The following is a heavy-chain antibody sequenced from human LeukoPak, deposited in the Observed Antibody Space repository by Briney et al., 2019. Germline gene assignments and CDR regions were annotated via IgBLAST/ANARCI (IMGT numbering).Heavy chain of an antibody. D-gene: IGHD2-8*01. CDR2: INHSGST. CDR3: ARHVRRFHILTKYYYYYMDV. CDR1: GGSFSGYY. J-gene: IGHJ6*03. V-gene: IGHV4-34*01. Sequence: SETLSLTCAVYGGSFSGYYWSWIRQPPGKGLEWIGEINHSGSTNYNPSLKSRVTISVDTSKNQFSLKLSSVTAADTAVYYCARHVRRFHILTKYYYYYMDVWGKGTTVTISS.